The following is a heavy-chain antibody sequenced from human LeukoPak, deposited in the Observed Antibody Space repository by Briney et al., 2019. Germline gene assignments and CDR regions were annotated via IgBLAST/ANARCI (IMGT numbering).Heavy chain of an antibody. CDR1: GFTFSSYW. V-gene: IGHV3-74*01. J-gene: IGHJ4*02. CDR3: ARDTESGYDYFDY. Sequence: GGSLRLSCVASGFTFSSYWMHWVRQAPGKGLVWVSRINSDGSSTSYADSVKGRFTISRDNAKNTLYLQMNSLRAEDTAVYYCARDTESGYDYFDYWGQGTLVTVSS. D-gene: IGHD5-12*01. CDR2: INSDGSST.